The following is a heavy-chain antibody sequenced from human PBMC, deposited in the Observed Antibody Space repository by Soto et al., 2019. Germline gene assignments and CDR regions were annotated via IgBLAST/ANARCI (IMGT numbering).Heavy chain of an antibody. CDR1: GGSISSGDYY. CDR3: ARGEGYYYGSGSINWFDP. J-gene: IGHJ5*02. D-gene: IGHD3-10*01. Sequence: SETLSLTCTASGGSISSGDYYWSWIRQPPGKGLEWIGYIYYSGSTYYNPSLKSRVTISVDTSKNQFSLKLSSVTAADTAVYYCARGEGYYYGSGSINWFDPWGQGTLVTVYS. CDR2: IYYSGST. V-gene: IGHV4-30-4*01.